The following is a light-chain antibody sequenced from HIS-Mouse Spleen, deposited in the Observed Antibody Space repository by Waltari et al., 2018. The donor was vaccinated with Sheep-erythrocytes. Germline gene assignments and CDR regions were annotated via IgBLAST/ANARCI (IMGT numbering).Light chain of an antibody. CDR1: QSVSSY. Sequence: EIVLTQSPATLSLSPGEGATLSCRASQSVSSYLAWYQQKPGQAPSLLIYDASNRATGIPARFSGSGSVTDFTLTISSLEPEDFAVYYCQQRSNWRTFGQGTKVEIK. CDR3: QQRSNWRT. CDR2: DAS. V-gene: IGKV3-11*01. J-gene: IGKJ1*01.